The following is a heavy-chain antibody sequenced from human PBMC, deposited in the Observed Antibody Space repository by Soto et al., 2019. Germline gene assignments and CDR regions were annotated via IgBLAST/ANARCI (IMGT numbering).Heavy chain of an antibody. CDR2: IRQDGSET. V-gene: IGHV3-7*03. CDR1: GFTFNNYW. CDR3: ARKRGSYFDAFDL. Sequence: DVQLVESGGGMVQPGGSLRLSCAASGFTFNNYWMSWVRQAPGKGLEWVANIRQDGSETNYLDSVKGRFTISRDNARDVLFLERNSRRAEDTAVFYWARKRGSYFDAFDLWGRGTMVVVAS. D-gene: IGHD1-26*01. J-gene: IGHJ3*01.